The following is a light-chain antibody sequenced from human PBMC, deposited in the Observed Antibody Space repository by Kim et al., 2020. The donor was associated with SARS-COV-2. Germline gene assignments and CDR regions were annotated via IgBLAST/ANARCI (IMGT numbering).Light chain of an antibody. V-gene: IGKV3-20*01. CDR1: QSISSNY. Sequence: EIVLTQSPGTLSLSPGERATLSCRASQSISSNYLAWYQQKPGQAPRLLIYNAFSRAPGIPDRFSGSGSGTDFTLTINRLEPEDFAVYSCQKYHSSPWTFGQGTKVDIK. CDR3: QKYHSSPWT. CDR2: NAF. J-gene: IGKJ1*01.